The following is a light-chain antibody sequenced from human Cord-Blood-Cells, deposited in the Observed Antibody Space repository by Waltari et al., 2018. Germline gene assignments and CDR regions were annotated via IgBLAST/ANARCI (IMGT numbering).Light chain of an antibody. CDR2: GAS. CDR1: QSVSSNY. V-gene: IGKV3-20*01. J-gene: IGKJ3*01. Sequence: ELVLTQSPGTLSLSPGERAPFSCRASQSVSSNYLAWYQQKPGQAPRLLIYGASSRATGIPDRFSGSGSGTDFTLTISRLEPEDFAVYYCQQYGSSPFTFGPGTKVDIK. CDR3: QQYGSSPFT.